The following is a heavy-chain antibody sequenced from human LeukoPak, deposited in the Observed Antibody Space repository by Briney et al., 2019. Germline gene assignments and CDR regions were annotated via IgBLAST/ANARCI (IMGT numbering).Heavy chain of an antibody. CDR3: ARGRITIFGVAAI. Sequence: GGSLRLSWSAAAFTFSSYSMNWVRQAPGKGLEWVSSISSSSSYIYYADSVKGRFTISRDNAKNSLYLQMNSLRAEDTAVYYCARGRITIFGVAAIWGQGTLVTVSS. J-gene: IGHJ4*02. CDR1: AFTFSSYS. CDR2: ISSSSSYI. V-gene: IGHV3-21*01. D-gene: IGHD3-3*01.